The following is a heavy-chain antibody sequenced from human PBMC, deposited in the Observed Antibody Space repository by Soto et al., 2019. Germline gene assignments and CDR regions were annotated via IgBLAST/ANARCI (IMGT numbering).Heavy chain of an antibody. CDR3: ARDXIGXDFYYYGMDV. Sequence: QVQLVESGGGVVQPGRSLRLSCAASGFTFSSYGMHWVRQAPGKGLEWVAVIWYDGSNKYYADSVKGRFTISRDNSKNTLYLQMNSLRAEDTAVYYCARDXIGXDFYYYGMDVWGQGTTVTVSS. CDR1: GFTFSSYG. D-gene: IGHD5-12*01. J-gene: IGHJ6*02. V-gene: IGHV3-33*01. CDR2: IWYDGSNK.